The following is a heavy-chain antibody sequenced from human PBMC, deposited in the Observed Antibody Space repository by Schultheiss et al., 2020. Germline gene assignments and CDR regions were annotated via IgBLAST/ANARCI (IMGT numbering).Heavy chain of an antibody. CDR2: IWFDGSNK. J-gene: IGHJ4*02. V-gene: IGHV3-33*01. CDR3: TTDLRRWYYYDSSGLFDY. CDR1: GFNFSSSG. Sequence: GGSLRLSCAASGFNFSSSGMLWVRQAPGKGLEWVAVIWFDGSNKYYGDSVKGRFTISRDNSKNTLYLQMNSLKTEDTAVYYCTTDLRRWYYYDSSGLFDYWGQGTLVTVAS. D-gene: IGHD3-22*01.